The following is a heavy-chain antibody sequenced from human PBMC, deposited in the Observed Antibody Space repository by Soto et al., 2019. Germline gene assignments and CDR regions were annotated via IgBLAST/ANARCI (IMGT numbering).Heavy chain of an antibody. CDR2: SNSYGSNT. Sequence: EVQLVESGGGLVQPGGSLRLSCAASGFSFSSYWMHWVRQAPGKGLVWVSRSNSYGSNTNYADSVRGRFTISRDNAMNTLDLQMNSLRAEDTAVYYCARGSGTACGYWYFDLWGRGTLVTVSS. CDR1: GFSFSSYW. CDR3: ARGSGTACGYWYFDL. J-gene: IGHJ2*01. V-gene: IGHV3-74*01. D-gene: IGHD2-21*01.